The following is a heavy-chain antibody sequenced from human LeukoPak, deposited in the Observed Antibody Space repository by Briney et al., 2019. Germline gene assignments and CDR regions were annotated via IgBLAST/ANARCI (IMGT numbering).Heavy chain of an antibody. J-gene: IGHJ4*02. CDR1: GFTFSSYS. Sequence: GGSLRLSCAASGFTFSSYSMNWVRQAPGKGLEWVSSISSSSSYIYYADSGKGRFTISRHNAKNSLYLQMNSLRAEDTAVYYCASVTLRYCSGGSCYPDYWGQGTLVTVSS. D-gene: IGHD2-15*01. CDR2: ISSSSSYI. V-gene: IGHV3-21*01. CDR3: ASVTLRYCSGGSCYPDY.